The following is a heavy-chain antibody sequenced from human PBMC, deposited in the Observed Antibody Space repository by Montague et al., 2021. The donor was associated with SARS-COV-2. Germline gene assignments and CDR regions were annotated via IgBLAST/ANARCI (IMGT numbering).Heavy chain of an antibody. CDR1: GFTFSRYG. Sequence: SLRLSCAASGFTFSRYGMHWVHQAPGKGLEWVAVIWYDGSNKYYADSVKGRFTISRDNSKNTLYLQMNSLRAEDTAVYYCARDAKDYGEGFDYWGQGTLVAVSS. D-gene: IGHD4-17*01. V-gene: IGHV3-33*01. J-gene: IGHJ4*02. CDR3: ARDAKDYGEGFDY. CDR2: IWYDGSNK.